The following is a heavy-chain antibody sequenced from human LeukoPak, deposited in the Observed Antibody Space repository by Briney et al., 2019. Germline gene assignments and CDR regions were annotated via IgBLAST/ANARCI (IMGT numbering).Heavy chain of an antibody. Sequence: ASVKVSCKASGYTFTSYYMHRVRQAPGQGLEWMGWINPNSGGTNYAQKFQGRVTMTRDTSISTAYMELSRLRSDDTAVYYCARDLGIAAAGKTKEDAFDIWGQGTMVTVSS. D-gene: IGHD6-13*01. CDR3: ARDLGIAAAGKTKEDAFDI. CDR1: GYTFTSYY. CDR2: INPNSGGT. V-gene: IGHV1-2*02. J-gene: IGHJ3*02.